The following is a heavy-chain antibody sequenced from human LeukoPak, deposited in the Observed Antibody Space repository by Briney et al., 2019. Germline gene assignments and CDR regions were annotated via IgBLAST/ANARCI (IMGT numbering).Heavy chain of an antibody. CDR3: AREGFSSGWWSSYGMDV. CDR1: GFTFSSYA. CDR2: ISYDGSNK. V-gene: IGHV3-30-3*01. D-gene: IGHD6-19*01. Sequence: GGSLRLSCAASGFTFSSYAMHWVRQAPGKGLEWVAFISYDGSNKYHADSVKGRFTISRDNSKNTLYLQMNSLRAEDTAVYYCAREGFSSGWWSSYGMDVWGQGTTVTVSS. J-gene: IGHJ6*02.